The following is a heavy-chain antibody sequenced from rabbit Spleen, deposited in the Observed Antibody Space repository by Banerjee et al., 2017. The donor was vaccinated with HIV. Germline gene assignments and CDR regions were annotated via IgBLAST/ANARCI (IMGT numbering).Heavy chain of an antibody. J-gene: IGHJ4*01. V-gene: IGHV1S40*01. CDR2: TDVFGSGVT. Sequence: QSLEESGGDLVKPGASLTLTCTASGLDFSRSYWICWVRQAPGKGLEWIACTDVFGSGVTHYATWAKGRFTISRTSSTTVALQMTRLTATDTATYFCARGSSAYGDACGLWGPGTLVTVS. CDR1: GLDFSRSYW. D-gene: IGHD6-1*01. CDR3: ARGSSAYGDACGL.